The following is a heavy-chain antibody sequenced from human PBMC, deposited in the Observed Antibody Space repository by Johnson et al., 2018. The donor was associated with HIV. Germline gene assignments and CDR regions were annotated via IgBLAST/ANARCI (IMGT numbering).Heavy chain of an antibody. J-gene: IGHJ3*02. V-gene: IGHV3-23*04. D-gene: IGHD2-21*02. Sequence: VQLVESGGGVVRPGGSLRLSCAASGFTFDDYGMSWVRQAPGKGLEWVSAISGSGGSTYSADSVTGRFTISRANSRNTLYLQMNSLRTEDTAVYYCAKVRCGGDCLDAFDIWGQGTMVTVSS. CDR2: ISGSGGST. CDR3: AKVRCGGDCLDAFDI. CDR1: GFTFDDYG.